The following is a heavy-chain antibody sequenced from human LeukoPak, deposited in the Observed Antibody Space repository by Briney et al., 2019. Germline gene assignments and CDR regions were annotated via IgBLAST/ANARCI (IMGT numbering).Heavy chain of an antibody. CDR1: GGSISSGSYY. J-gene: IGHJ6*03. Sequence: SQTLSLTCTFSGGSISSGSYYWSWIRQPAGKGLEWIGRIYTSGSTNYNPSLKSRVTISVDTSKNQFSLKLSSVTAADTAVYYCARGIAARLYYYYYYMDVWGKGTTVTVSS. V-gene: IGHV4-61*02. D-gene: IGHD6-6*01. CDR2: IYTSGST. CDR3: ARGIAARLYYYYYYMDV.